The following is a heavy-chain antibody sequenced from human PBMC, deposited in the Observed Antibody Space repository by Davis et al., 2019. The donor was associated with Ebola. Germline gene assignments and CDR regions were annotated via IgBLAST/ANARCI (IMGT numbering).Heavy chain of an antibody. Sequence: ASVKVSCKASGYTFTDYNIHWMRQPPGQGLEWLGRVILKSGATNYAPQFQGRVTMTRDTSISTVYMELSRLRYDDTADYYCARGHTYANEYWGQGTLVTVSS. CDR2: VILKSGAT. CDR1: GYTFTDYN. J-gene: IGHJ4*02. CDR3: ARGHTYANEY. V-gene: IGHV1-2*06. D-gene: IGHD2-2*02.